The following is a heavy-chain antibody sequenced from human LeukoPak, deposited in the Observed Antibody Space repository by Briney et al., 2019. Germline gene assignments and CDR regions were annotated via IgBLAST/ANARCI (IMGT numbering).Heavy chain of an antibody. V-gene: IGHV4-30-4*02. CDR3: ARVWQDYSNTDY. J-gene: IGHJ4*02. Sequence: PSDTLSLTCTVSGGSISSGDYYWSWLRQPPGKGLAWIGYIYYSGSTYYNPSLTSRVTISVDTPKNQFSLKLSSVTAADTAVYYCARVWQDYSNTDYWGQGTLVTVSS. CDR2: IYYSGST. CDR1: GGSISSGDYY. D-gene: IGHD4-11*01.